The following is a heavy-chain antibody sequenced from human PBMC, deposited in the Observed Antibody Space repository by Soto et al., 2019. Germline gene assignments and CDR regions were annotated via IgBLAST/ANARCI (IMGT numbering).Heavy chain of an antibody. D-gene: IGHD6-19*01. CDR2: IKQDGSEK. V-gene: IGHV3-7*01. Sequence: GGSLRLSYAASGVTFSSYWMRWDRQATGKGLEWVANIKQDGSEKYYVDSVKGRFTISRDNAKNSLYLQMNSLRAEDTAVYYCARDLPWLEITPLYWGQGTLVTVSS. CDR1: GVTFSSYW. CDR3: ARDLPWLEITPLY. J-gene: IGHJ4*02.